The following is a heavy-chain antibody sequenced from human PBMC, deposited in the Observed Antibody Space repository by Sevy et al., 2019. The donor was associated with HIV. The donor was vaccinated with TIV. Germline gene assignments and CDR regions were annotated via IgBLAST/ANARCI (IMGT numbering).Heavy chain of an antibody. D-gene: IGHD2-2*01. V-gene: IGHV4-34*01. CDR3: ARHCSGTSCSHAFEI. Sequence: SETLSLTCAVYGGSFSGYYWSWIRQPPGKGLEWIGEINHSGSTNYNPSLKSRVTISGDTSKNQFSLKLSSVTAADTAVYYCARHCSGTSCSHAFEIWGQGTMVTVSS. CDR1: GGSFSGYY. J-gene: IGHJ3*02. CDR2: INHSGST.